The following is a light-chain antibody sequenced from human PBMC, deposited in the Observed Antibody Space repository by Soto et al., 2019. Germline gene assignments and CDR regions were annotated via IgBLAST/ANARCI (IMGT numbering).Light chain of an antibody. J-gene: IGKJ5*01. Sequence: ETVMTQSPGTLSVCLGERATLSCRASQSVSIHLAWYQQKPGQAPRLLIYGASTRATGLPARFSGSGSGTEFTLIISSLQSEDSAVYYCQQYDNWPITFGQGTRLEIK. CDR1: QSVSIH. CDR3: QQYDNWPIT. V-gene: IGKV3-15*01. CDR2: GAS.